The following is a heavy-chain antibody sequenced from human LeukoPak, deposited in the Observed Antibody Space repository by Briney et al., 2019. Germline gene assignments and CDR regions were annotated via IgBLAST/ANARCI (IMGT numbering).Heavy chain of an antibody. J-gene: IGHJ5*02. Sequence: PSETLSLTCTVSGGSISSYYWSWIRQPPGKGLEWIGYIYYSGSTNYNPSLKSRVTISVDTSKNQFSLKLSSVTVADTAVYYCARKVVAATPNWFDPWGQGTLVTVSS. CDR1: GGSISSYY. CDR2: IYYSGST. D-gene: IGHD2-15*01. V-gene: IGHV4-59*08. CDR3: ARKVVAATPNWFDP.